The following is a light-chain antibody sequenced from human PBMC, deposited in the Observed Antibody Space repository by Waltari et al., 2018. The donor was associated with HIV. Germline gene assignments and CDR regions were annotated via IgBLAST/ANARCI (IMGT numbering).Light chain of an antibody. CDR1: NIGSKS. Sequence: SYVLTQPPSVSVAPGQTARVTCGGNNIGSKSVHWYQQKLGQAPLLVLFDDSDRPSVIPERFSGPNSGNTAILTISRVEAGDEADDYCQVWDISSDVVFGGGTKLTVL. V-gene: IGLV3-21*02. CDR3: QVWDISSDVV. J-gene: IGLJ2*01. CDR2: DDS.